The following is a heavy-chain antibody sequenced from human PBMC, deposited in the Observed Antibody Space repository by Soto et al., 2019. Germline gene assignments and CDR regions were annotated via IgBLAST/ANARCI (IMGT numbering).Heavy chain of an antibody. CDR1: GFTFSDYY. CDR3: ARASCRITIFGVVIQNGMDV. V-gene: IGHV3-11*01. Sequence: GGSLRLSCAASGFTFSDYYMSWIRQAPGKGLEWVSYISSSGSTIYYADSVKGRFTISRDNAKNSLYLQMNSLRAEDTAVYYCARASCRITIFGVVIQNGMDVWGQGTTVTVSS. J-gene: IGHJ6*02. CDR2: ISSSGSTI. D-gene: IGHD3-3*01.